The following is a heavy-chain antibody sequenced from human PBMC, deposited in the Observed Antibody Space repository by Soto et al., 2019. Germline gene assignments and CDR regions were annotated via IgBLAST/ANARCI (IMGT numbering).Heavy chain of an antibody. Sequence: PSETLSLTCTVSGGSISSGDYYWSWIRQPPGKGLEWIGYIYYSGSTYYNPSLKSRVTISVDTSKNQFSLKLSSVTAADTAVYYCARDNWNYGSMDVWGQGTTVTVSS. CDR1: GGSISSGDYY. CDR2: IYYSGST. V-gene: IGHV4-30-4*01. J-gene: IGHJ6*02. CDR3: ARDNWNYGSMDV. D-gene: IGHD1-7*01.